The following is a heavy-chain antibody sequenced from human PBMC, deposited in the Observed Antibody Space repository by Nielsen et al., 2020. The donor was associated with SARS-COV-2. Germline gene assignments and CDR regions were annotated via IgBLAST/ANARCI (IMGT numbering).Heavy chain of an antibody. Sequence: SETLSLTCTVSGGSISNGGHFWSWIRQHPGKGLEWIGNIYYSGSTNYNPSLQSRVTISVDKSKNQFSLELRSVTAADTAVYYCARALVVVTEYYFDYWGQGTLVTVSS. CDR3: ARALVVVTEYYFDY. D-gene: IGHD2-21*02. V-gene: IGHV4-31*03. J-gene: IGHJ4*02. CDR2: IYYSGST. CDR1: GGSISNGGHF.